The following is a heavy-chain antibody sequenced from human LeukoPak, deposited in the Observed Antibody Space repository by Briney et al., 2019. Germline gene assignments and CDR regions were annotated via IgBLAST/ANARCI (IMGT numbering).Heavy chain of an antibody. CDR3: ARAPLFMPPGPYYFDY. D-gene: IGHD2-2*01. Sequence: SETLSLTCTVSGGSISSYYWSWIRQPPGKGLEWIGYIYYSGSTNYNPSLKSRVTISVDTSKNQFSLKLSSVTAADTAVYYCARAPLFMPPGPYYFDYWGQGTLVTVSS. J-gene: IGHJ4*02. CDR1: GGSISSYY. V-gene: IGHV4-59*01. CDR2: IYYSGST.